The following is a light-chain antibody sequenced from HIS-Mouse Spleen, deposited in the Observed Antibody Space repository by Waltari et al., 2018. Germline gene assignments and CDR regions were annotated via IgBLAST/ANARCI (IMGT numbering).Light chain of an antibody. V-gene: IGLV2-11*01. J-gene: IGLJ1*01. CDR3: CSYAGSYTYV. CDR2: DVS. Sequence: QSALTQPRSVSGSPGQSVTISCTGTSSDVGGYNYVSWYQQHPGKAPKLMIYDVSKLPSGVPYRFSGSKAGNTASLTISGLQAEDEADYYCCSYAGSYTYVFGTGTKVTVL. CDR1: SSDVGGYNY.